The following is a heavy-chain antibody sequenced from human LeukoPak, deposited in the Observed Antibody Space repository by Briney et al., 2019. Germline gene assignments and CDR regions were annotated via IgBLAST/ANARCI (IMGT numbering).Heavy chain of an antibody. CDR2: INHSGST. CDR1: GGSFSGYY. Sequence: SETLSLTCAVYGGSFSGYYWSWIRQPPGKGLEWIGEINHSGSTNYNPSLKSRVTISVDTSKNQFSLKLSSVTAADTAVYYCAREGPFRCDSSAYPARWFDPWGQGTLVTVSS. J-gene: IGHJ5*02. D-gene: IGHD3-22*01. CDR3: AREGPFRCDSSAYPARWFDP. V-gene: IGHV4-34*01.